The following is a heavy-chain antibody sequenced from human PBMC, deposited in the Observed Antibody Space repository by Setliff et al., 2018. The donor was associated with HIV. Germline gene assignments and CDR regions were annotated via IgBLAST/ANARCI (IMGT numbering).Heavy chain of an antibody. V-gene: IGHV4-59*12. D-gene: IGHD4-17*01. CDR3: ARSPRLRGGHNWFDP. J-gene: IGHJ5*02. CDR1: GGSISSYY. CDR2: VHDSDST. Sequence: SETLSLTCTVSGGSISSYYWSWIRQSPGTGLEWIGYVHDSDSTKYNSSLESRVTMSVDTSKNQFSLKLSSVTAADTAVYYCARSPRLRGGHNWFDPWGQGTLVTVSS.